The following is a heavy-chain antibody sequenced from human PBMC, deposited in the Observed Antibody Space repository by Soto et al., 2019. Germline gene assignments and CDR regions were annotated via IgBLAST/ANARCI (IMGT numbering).Heavy chain of an antibody. CDR2: IYYSGST. Sequence: SETLSLTCTVSGGSISSGGYYWSWIRQHPGKGLEWIGYIYYSGSTYYNPSLKSRVTISVDTSKNQFSLKLSSVTAADTAVYYCARTDYSNYVLGYYGMDVWGQGTTVTVSS. CDR1: GGSISSGGYY. J-gene: IGHJ6*02. D-gene: IGHD4-4*01. CDR3: ARTDYSNYVLGYYGMDV. V-gene: IGHV4-39*01.